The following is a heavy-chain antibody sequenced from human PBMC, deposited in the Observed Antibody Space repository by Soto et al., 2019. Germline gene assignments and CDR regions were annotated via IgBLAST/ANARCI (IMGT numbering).Heavy chain of an antibody. V-gene: IGHV4-34*01. Sequence: SETLSLTCAVYGGSFSGYYWSWIRQPPWKGLEWIGEINHSGSTNYNPSLKSRVTISVDTSKNQFSLKLSSVTAADTAVYYCARRTIGYCSGGSCRRIAFDIWGQGTMVTVSS. D-gene: IGHD2-15*01. CDR2: INHSGST. J-gene: IGHJ3*02. CDR1: GGSFSGYY. CDR3: ARRTIGYCSGGSCRRIAFDI.